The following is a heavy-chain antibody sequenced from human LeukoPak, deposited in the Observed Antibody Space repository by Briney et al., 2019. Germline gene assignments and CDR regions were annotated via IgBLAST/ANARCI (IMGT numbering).Heavy chain of an antibody. J-gene: IGHJ4*02. CDR2: IYYRGNT. CDR1: GGSIGGHF. Sequence: SKTLSLTCTVSGGSIGGHFWNWLRQPPGKGLEWIGNIYYRGNTNYNPSLKSRVTLSVDTFNNQFSLRLTSMTAADTAVYYCARGGGYGVYWGQGTLVTVSS. CDR3: ARGGGYGVY. D-gene: IGHD3-16*01. V-gene: IGHV4-59*11.